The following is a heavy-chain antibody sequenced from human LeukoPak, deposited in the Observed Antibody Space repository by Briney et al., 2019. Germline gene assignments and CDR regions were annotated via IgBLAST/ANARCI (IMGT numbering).Heavy chain of an antibody. J-gene: IGHJ6*03. D-gene: IGHD2-2*01. V-gene: IGHV4-34*01. CDR3: ARGAAAIHYYMDV. CDR2: INHSGST. CDR1: GGSFSGYY. Sequence: HPSGTLSLTCAVYGGSFSGYYWSWIRQPPGKGLEWIGEINHSGSTNYNPSLKSRVTISVDTSKSQFSLKLSSVTAADTAVYYCARGAAAIHYYMDVWGKGTTVTVSS.